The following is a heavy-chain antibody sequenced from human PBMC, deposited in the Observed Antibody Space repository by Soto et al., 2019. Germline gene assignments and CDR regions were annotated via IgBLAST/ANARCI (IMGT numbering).Heavy chain of an antibody. CDR1: GGSFSGYY. J-gene: IGHJ6*02. Sequence: QVQLQQWGAGLLKPSETLSLTCAVYGGSFSGYYWSWIRQPPGKGLEWIGEINHSGSTNYNPSLKSRVTISVDTSKNQFSLKLSSVTAADTAVYYCARIAAAGTAYHYYGMDVWGQGTTVTVSS. D-gene: IGHD6-13*01. CDR2: INHSGST. V-gene: IGHV4-34*01. CDR3: ARIAAAGTAYHYYGMDV.